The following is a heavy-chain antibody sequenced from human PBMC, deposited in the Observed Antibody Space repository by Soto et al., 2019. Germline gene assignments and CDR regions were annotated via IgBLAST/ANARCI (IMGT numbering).Heavy chain of an antibody. CDR1: GFTFSTYA. D-gene: IGHD6-6*01. V-gene: IGHV3-23*01. Sequence: EAQLLESGGGLVQPGGFLGLSCAASGFTFSTYAMSWVRQVPGGGLEWVSCIGSTGGATFYADSVKGRFTISRDNSKNTLFLQMNTLKDEDTAVYFCAKRSITGTYYFDYWGQGTLVTVST. CDR3: AKRSITGTYYFDY. J-gene: IGHJ4*02. CDR2: IGSTGGAT.